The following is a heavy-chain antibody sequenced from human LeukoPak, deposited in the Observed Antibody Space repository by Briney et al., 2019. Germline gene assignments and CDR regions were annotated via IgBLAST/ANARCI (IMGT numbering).Heavy chain of an antibody. CDR3: ARASVTFGGVIAP. V-gene: IGHV4-39*07. J-gene: IGHJ4*02. Sequence: PSETLSLTCTVSGGSISSSSYYWGWIRQPPGKGLEWIGSIYYSGSTYYNPSLKSRVTISVDRSKNQFSLKLSSVTAAGTAVYYCARASVTFGGVIAPWGQGTLVTVSS. CDR1: GGSISSSSYY. D-gene: IGHD3-16*02. CDR2: IYYSGST.